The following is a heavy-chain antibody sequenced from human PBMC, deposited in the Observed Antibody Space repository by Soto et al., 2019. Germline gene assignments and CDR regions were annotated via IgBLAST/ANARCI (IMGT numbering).Heavy chain of an antibody. J-gene: IGHJ4*02. D-gene: IGHD6-13*01. CDR2: INHSGST. CDR1: GGSFSGYY. V-gene: IGHV4-34*01. CDR3: ANSGGLYSSSFDY. Sequence: SETLSLTCAVYGGSFSGYYWSWIRQPPGKGLEWIGEINHSGSTNYNPSLKSRVTISVDTSKNQFSLKLSSVTAADTAVYYCANSGGLYSSSFDYWGQGTLVTVSS.